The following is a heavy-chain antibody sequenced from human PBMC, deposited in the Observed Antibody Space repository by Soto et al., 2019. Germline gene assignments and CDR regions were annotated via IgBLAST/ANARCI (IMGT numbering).Heavy chain of an antibody. CDR3: VRDGTKTLRDWFDP. CDR2: IYATGTT. J-gene: IGHJ5*02. V-gene: IGHV4-4*07. CDR1: GASISGFY. D-gene: IGHD1-1*01. Sequence: LSLTCTVSGASISGFYWSWIRKSAGKGLEWIGRIYATGTTDYNPSLKSRVMMSVDTSKKQFSLKLRSVTAADTAVHYCVRDGTKTLRDWFDPWGQGISVTVSS.